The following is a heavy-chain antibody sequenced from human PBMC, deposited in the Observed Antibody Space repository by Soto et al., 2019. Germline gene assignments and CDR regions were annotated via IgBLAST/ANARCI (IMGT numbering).Heavy chain of an antibody. CDR1: TFSMYS. CDR3: TRDQGGSYDSWFDP. Sequence: EVQVAESGGGLVNPGGSLRLSCNFTFSMYSMNWVRQAPGMGLEWVASISSGGIYIKYADSVKGRFTITRDNAKNSVSLQMNSLKVEDTALYYCTRDQGGSYDSWFDPWGQGTQVIVSP. D-gene: IGHD1-26*01. CDR2: ISSGGIYI. J-gene: IGHJ5*02. V-gene: IGHV3-21*06.